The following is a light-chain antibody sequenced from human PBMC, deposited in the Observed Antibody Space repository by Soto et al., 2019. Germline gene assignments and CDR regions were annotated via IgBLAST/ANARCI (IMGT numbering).Light chain of an antibody. J-gene: IGLJ1*01. CDR1: GSNIGRNY. V-gene: IGLV1-51*01. Sequence: QSVFTQPPSVSAAPGQMVTISCSGSGSNIGRNYVSWYQHRPGTVPKLLIYDSHRRPSGIPDRFYGSKSGTSATLGITGLQTGDEADYYCGVWDSSLTDYFFGSGTKVTVL. CDR3: GVWDSSLTDYF. CDR2: DSH.